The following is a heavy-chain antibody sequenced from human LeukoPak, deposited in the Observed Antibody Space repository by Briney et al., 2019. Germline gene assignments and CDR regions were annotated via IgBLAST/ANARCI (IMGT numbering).Heavy chain of an antibody. V-gene: IGHV1-18*01. Sequence: GASVKVSCKASGYTFTSYGISWVRQAPGQGLEWMGWISAYNGNTNYAQKLQGRVTMTTDTSTSTAYLELRSLRSDDTAVYYCARVSTVTTWTWFDPWGQGTLVTVSS. CDR3: ARVSTVTTWTWFDP. J-gene: IGHJ5*02. CDR1: GYTFTSYG. CDR2: ISAYNGNT. D-gene: IGHD4-17*01.